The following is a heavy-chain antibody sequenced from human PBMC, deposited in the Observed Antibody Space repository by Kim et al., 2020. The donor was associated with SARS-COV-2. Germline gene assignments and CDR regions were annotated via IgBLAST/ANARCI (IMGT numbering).Heavy chain of an antibody. V-gene: IGHV3-23*01. CDR3: ARDRRVVPAAPSAD. CDR2: ISASGGST. Sequence: GGSLRLSCVTSGFTFSGYPMSWVRQAPGKGLQWVSSISASGGSTYYADSVKGRFTISRDSSKNTVYLQMNSLRAEDTAVYYCARDRRVVPAAPSADWGQGTLVTVSS. CDR1: GFTFSGYP. J-gene: IGHJ4*02. D-gene: IGHD2-2*01.